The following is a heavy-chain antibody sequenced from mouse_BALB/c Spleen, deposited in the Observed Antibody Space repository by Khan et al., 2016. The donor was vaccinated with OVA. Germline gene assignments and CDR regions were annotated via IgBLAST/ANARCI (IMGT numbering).Heavy chain of an antibody. CDR2: ISGGGSYT. CDR1: GFTFSSYG. CDR3: ARRGTNWDFDV. J-gene: IGHJ1*01. Sequence: DVKLVESGGGLVKPGGSLKLSCAASGFTFSSYGMSWVRQTPEKRLEWVATISGGGSYTYYPDSVKGRFTISRDNAKNNLYLQMSSLRSEDTALDYCARRGTNWDFDVWGAGTTVTVSS. V-gene: IGHV5-9-2*01. D-gene: IGHD1-3*01.